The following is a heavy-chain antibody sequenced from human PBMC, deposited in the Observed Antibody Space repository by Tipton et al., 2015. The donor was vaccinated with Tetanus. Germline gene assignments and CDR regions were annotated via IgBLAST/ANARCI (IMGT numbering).Heavy chain of an antibody. CDR3: IYTISWSAVAY. D-gene: IGHD6-13*01. CDR2: ISYDGNYQ. Sequence: QLVQSGGGVVQPGRSLRLSCAASGFTFSNSGMHWVRQAPGKGLEWVAIISYDGNYQSYAESVKGRFTISRDNSKSTLFLQMNGLRAEDPAFYYCIYTISWSAVAYWGQGSLVTVSS. J-gene: IGHJ4*02. V-gene: IGHV3-30*03. CDR1: GFTFSNSG.